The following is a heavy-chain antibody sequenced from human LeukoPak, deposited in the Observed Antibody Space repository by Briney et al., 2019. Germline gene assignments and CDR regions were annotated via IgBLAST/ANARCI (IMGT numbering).Heavy chain of an antibody. D-gene: IGHD3-9*01. Sequence: VASVKVSRKHSGYTLTSYGINWVRPAPRQGVEWMGWICVYNGNPNYAQNLQGRVTMTTDTSTRTVYIELESLRCDGTAVFYCARCSRFDRLLDFDFWGQGTLVTVSS. CDR2: ICVYNGNP. CDR1: GYTLTSYG. CDR3: ARCSRFDRLLDFDF. V-gene: IGHV1-18*01. J-gene: IGHJ4*02.